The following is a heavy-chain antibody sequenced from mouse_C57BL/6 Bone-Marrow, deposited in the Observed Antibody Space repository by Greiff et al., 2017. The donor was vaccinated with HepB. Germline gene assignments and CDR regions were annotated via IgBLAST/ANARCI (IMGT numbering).Heavy chain of an antibody. Sequence: EVKVVESGGGLVKPGGSLKLSCAASGFTFSSYAMSWVRQTPEKRLEWVATISDGGSYTYYPDNVKGRFTISRDNAKNNLYLQMSHLKSEDTAMYYCARDDRYEGAMDYWGQGTSVTVSS. CDR3: ARDDRYEGAMDY. CDR1: GFTFSSYA. J-gene: IGHJ4*01. V-gene: IGHV5-4*01. D-gene: IGHD2-3*01. CDR2: ISDGGSYT.